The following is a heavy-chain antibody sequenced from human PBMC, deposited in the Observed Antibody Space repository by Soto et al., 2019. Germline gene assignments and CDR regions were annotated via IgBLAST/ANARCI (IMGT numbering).Heavy chain of an antibody. D-gene: IGHD6-13*01. CDR1: GFTFSNFG. J-gene: IGHJ4*02. CDR2: ITGSGRGT. V-gene: IGHV3-23*01. CDR3: ARGLGSYSTQPGDY. Sequence: EVQLLESGGGLVQPGGSLRLSCAASGFTFSNFGMTWVRQAPGKGLEWVSAITGSGRGTHYADCVKGRFTISRDNSKNTLYLQMNSLRAEDTAVYYCARGLGSYSTQPGDYWGQGNLVTVSS.